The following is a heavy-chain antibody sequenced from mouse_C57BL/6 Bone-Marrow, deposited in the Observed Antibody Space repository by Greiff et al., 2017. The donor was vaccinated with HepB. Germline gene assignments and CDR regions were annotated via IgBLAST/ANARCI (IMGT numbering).Heavy chain of an antibody. J-gene: IGHJ4*01. CDR3: ARHLNLIATHH. CDR2: ISNGGGST. V-gene: IGHV5-12*01. CDR1: GITFSTYY. D-gene: IGHD1-1*01. Sequence: DVMLVESGGGLVQPGWSPKLPCGAPGITFSTYYTYWVLQTPEKRLEWVAYISNGGGSTYYPDTVKGRFTISRDNDQNTLYLQMSRLKSEDTAMYYCARHLNLIATHHCAQGPPATVSS.